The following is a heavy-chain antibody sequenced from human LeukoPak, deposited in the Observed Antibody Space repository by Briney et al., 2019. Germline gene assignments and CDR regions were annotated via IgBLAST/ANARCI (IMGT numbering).Heavy chain of an antibody. CDR3: ARASGYSGYDWVYYFDY. CDR1: GGSISSSSYY. D-gene: IGHD5-12*01. Sequence: PSETLSLTCTVSGGSISSSSYYWGWIRQPSGKGLEWIGSIYYSGSTYYNPSLKSRVTISVDTSKNQFSLKLSSVTAADTAVYYCARASGYSGYDWVYYFDYWGQGTLVTVSS. J-gene: IGHJ4*02. CDR2: IYYSGST. V-gene: IGHV4-39*07.